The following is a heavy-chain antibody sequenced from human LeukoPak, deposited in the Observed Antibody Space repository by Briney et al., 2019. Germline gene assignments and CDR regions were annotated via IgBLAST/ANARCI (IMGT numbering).Heavy chain of an antibody. CDR2: ISAYNGNT. D-gene: IGHD3-3*01. CDR1: GYTFTSYG. J-gene: IGHJ6*02. Sequence: ASVKVSCKASGYTFTSYGISWVRQAPGQGLVWMGWISAYNGNTNYAQKLQGRVTMTTDTSTSTAYMELRSLRSDDTAVYYCARVPPVGDFWSGDPLYYYYYGMDVWGQGTTVTVSS. CDR3: ARVPPVGDFWSGDPLYYYYYGMDV. V-gene: IGHV1-18*01.